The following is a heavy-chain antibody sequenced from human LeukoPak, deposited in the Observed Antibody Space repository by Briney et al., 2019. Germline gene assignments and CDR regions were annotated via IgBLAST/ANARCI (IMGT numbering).Heavy chain of an antibody. CDR1: GYTFTSYY. J-gene: IGHJ1*01. Sequence: GASVKVSCKASGYTFTSYYMHWVRQAPGQGPEWMGVINTSGGSTSYAQKFQGRVTMTRDTSTSTGYMELSSLRSEDTAAYYCARGTGIAAAVTSLFQYWGQGTLVTVSS. V-gene: IGHV1-46*01. CDR3: ARGTGIAAAVTSLFQY. CDR2: INTSGGST. D-gene: IGHD6-13*01.